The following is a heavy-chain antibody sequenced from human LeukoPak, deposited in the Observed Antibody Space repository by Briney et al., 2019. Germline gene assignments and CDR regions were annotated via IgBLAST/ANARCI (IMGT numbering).Heavy chain of an antibody. CDR2: ISGVCGGT. D-gene: IGHD2-15*01. CDR3: AKPREVGVVVADY. V-gene: IGHV3-23*01. J-gene: IGHJ4*02. Sequence: GWALRLSCAASVFMFRNYVLSWVRQAPGKGLDWVSAISGVCGGTYYLDSLRGRLTLPRDNSKTIVYQQMNSLRAEDTAIYYCAKPREVGVVVADYWGQGTLVTVSS. CDR1: VFMFRNYV.